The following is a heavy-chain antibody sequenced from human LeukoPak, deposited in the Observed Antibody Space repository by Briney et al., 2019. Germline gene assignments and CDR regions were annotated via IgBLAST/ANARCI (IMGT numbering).Heavy chain of an antibody. CDR3: ASFGQWLVQPYYYYGMEV. CDR1: GGTFSKYT. J-gene: IGHJ6*02. CDR2: IIPIFGTA. Sequence: SVKVSCKASGGTFSKYTISWARQRPGQGLEWMGGIIPIFGTANYAQKFQGRVTITADESTSTAYMELSSLRSEDTAVYYCASFGQWLVQPYYYYGMEVWGQGTRVTVSS. D-gene: IGHD6-19*01. V-gene: IGHV1-69*13.